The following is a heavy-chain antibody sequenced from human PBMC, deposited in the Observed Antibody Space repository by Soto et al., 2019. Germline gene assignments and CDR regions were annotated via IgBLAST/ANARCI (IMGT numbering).Heavy chain of an antibody. Sequence: EVQLVQSGAEVKKPGESLRISCKGSGYSFTSYWISWVRQMPGKGLEWMGRIDPSDSYTNYSPSFQGHVTISADKSISTAYLQWSSLKASDTARYYCARRQPAAGDNDLTFDYWGQGTLVTVSS. CDR2: IDPSDSYT. D-gene: IGHD6-13*01. V-gene: IGHV5-10-1*01. CDR1: GYSFTSYW. J-gene: IGHJ4*02. CDR3: ARRQPAAGDNDLTFDY.